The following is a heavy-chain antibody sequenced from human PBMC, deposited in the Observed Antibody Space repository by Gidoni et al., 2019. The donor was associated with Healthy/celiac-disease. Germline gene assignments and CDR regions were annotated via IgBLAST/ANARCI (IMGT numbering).Heavy chain of an antibody. Sequence: QVQLVQSGAEVKKPGASVKVSCKASGYTFTSYAMHWVRQAPGQRLEWMGWINAGNGNTKYSQKFQGRVTITRDTSASTAYMELSSLRSEDTAVYYCARGRRDGITGTAYFDYWGQGTLVTVSS. D-gene: IGHD1-20*01. CDR2: INAGNGNT. V-gene: IGHV1-3*01. J-gene: IGHJ4*02. CDR3: ARGRRDGITGTAYFDY. CDR1: GYTFTSYA.